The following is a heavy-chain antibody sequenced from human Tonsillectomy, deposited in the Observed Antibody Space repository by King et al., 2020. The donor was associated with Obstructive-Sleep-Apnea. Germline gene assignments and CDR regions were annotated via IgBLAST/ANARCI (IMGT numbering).Heavy chain of an antibody. CDR2: VSSNGGTT. J-gene: IGHJ4*01. Sequence: VQLVESGGGLVQPGGSLRLSCSASGFTFSSYAMHWVRQAPGKGLEYVSAVSSNGGTTYYTDSLKGRFTISRDNSKNTLYLQMSSLRAEDTAVYYCVTAFQNXYDXSGXYLXXLXYWXXGXXVXXS. CDR3: VTAFQNXYDXSGXYLXXLXY. CDR1: GFTFSSYA. V-gene: IGHV3-64D*06. D-gene: IGHD3-22*01.